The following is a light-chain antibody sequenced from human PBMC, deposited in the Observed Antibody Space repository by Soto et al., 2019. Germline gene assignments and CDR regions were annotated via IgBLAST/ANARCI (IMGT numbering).Light chain of an antibody. CDR1: QSVSSN. CDR3: PKYNNWPPYT. Sequence: EIVMTQSPATLSVSPGERATLSCRASQSVSSNLAWYQQKPGQAPRLLIYGASTRATGIPARFSGSGSGTKFTLTNSSLQSEDFAVYYTPKYNNWPPYTFGQGTKLEIK. CDR2: GAS. V-gene: IGKV3-15*01. J-gene: IGKJ2*01.